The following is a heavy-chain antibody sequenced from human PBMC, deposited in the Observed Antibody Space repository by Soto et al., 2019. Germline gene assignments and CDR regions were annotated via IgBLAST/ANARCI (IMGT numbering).Heavy chain of an antibody. CDR3: ARSGYCSGGSCYWDYYYMDV. J-gene: IGHJ6*03. CDR1: GYTFTSYG. Sequence: ASVKVSCKASGYTFTSYGISWVRQAPGQGLEWMGWISAYNGNTNYAQKLQGRVTMTTDTSTSTAYMELRSLRSDDTAVYYCARSGYCSGGSCYWDYYYMDVWGKGTTVTVSS. V-gene: IGHV1-18*01. CDR2: ISAYNGNT. D-gene: IGHD2-15*01.